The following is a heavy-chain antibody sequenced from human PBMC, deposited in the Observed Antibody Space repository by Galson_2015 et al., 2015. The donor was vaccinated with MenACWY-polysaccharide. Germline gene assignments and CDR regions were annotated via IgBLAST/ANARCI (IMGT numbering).Heavy chain of an antibody. D-gene: IGHD2/OR15-2a*01. J-gene: IGHJ1*01. V-gene: IGHV3-23*01. CDR1: GFTFSNYA. Sequence: SLRLSCAASGFTFSNYAMNWVRQAPGKGLEWVSVISGGGETTYYADSVKGRFTISRDNSKNTLYLQMNSLRAEDTAVYYCAKVSNSHDGGFWGQGTLVTVSS. CDR3: AKVSNSHDGGF. CDR2: ISGGGETT.